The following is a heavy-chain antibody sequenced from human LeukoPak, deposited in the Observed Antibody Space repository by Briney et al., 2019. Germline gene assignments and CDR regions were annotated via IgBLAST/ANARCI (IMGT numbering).Heavy chain of an antibody. CDR1: GFTFSSYA. CDR3: AKAPKPNPYYYMDV. D-gene: IGHD1-14*01. CDR2: ISGSGGST. J-gene: IGHJ6*03. V-gene: IGHV3-23*01. Sequence: PGGSLRLSCAASGFTFSSYAMSWVRQAPGKGLEWVSAISGSGGSTYYADSVKGRFTISRDNSKNTLYLQMNSLRAEDTAVYYCAKAPKPNPYYYMDVWGKGTMVTVSS.